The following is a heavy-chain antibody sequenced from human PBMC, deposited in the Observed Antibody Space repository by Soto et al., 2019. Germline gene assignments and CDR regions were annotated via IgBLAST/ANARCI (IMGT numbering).Heavy chain of an antibody. Sequence: GGSLRLSCSASGFTFSSYAMHWVRQAPGKGLEYVSAISSNGDSTYYADSVKGRFPISRDNSKNTLYLQMGSLRAEDTAVYYCVKSPSRFYYYGMDVWGQGTTVTVSS. V-gene: IGHV3-64D*08. CDR1: GFTFSSYA. CDR3: VKSPSRFYYYGMDV. J-gene: IGHJ6*02. CDR2: ISSNGDST.